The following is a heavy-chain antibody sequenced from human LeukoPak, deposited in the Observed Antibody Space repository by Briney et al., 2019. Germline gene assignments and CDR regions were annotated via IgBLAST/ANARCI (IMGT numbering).Heavy chain of an antibody. CDR3: VRGVDYYYYVDV. CDR2: ISSSSSYI. CDR1: GFTFSSYS. Sequence: GGSLRLSCAASGFTFSSYSMNWVRQAPGKGLEWVSSISSSSSYIYYADSVKGRFTISRDNAKNSLYLQMNSLRAEDTAVYYCVRGVDYYYYVDVWGKGTTVTVSS. J-gene: IGHJ6*03. V-gene: IGHV3-21*01. D-gene: IGHD3-10*01.